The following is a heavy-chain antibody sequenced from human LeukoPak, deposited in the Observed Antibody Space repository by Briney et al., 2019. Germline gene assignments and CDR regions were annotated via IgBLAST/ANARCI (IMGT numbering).Heavy chain of an antibody. Sequence: GSLRLSCAASGFTFSSYTMNWVRQAPGKGLEWISYISTDGDTMYYADSVKGRFTISRDNSKNTLYLQMNSLRAEDTAVYYCARRAGDYSHPYDYWGQGILVTVSS. V-gene: IGHV3-48*01. CDR1: GFTFSSYT. CDR3: ARRAGDYSHPYDY. D-gene: IGHD3-22*01. J-gene: IGHJ4*02. CDR2: ISTDGDTM.